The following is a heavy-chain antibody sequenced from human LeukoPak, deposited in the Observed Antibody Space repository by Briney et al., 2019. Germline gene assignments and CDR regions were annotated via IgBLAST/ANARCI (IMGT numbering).Heavy chain of an antibody. J-gene: IGHJ4*02. V-gene: IGHV3-23*01. D-gene: IGHD3-3*01. Sequence: GGSLRLSCAASGFTFGDFAVSWVRLPPGKGLQWVSTISGSGDGTYYADSVKGRFTISRDNSKNTLYLQMNSLRAEDTAVYYCANLEGQHLEYYFDYWGQGTLVTVSS. CDR3: ANLEGQHLEYYFDY. CDR2: ISGSGDGT. CDR1: GFTFGDFA.